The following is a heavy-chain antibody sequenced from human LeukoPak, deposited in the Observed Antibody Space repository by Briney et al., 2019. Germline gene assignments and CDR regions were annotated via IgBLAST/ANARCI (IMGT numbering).Heavy chain of an antibody. V-gene: IGHV3-30*04. Sequence: GGSLRLSCAASGFTFSSYAMHWVRKAPGKGLEWVAVISYDGSNKYYEDSVKGRFTISRDNSKNTLYLPMNNLRAEDTAVYYCARDRIALVRGPFDYWGQGTLVTVSS. D-gene: IGHD3-10*01. CDR2: ISYDGSNK. CDR1: GFTFSSYA. J-gene: IGHJ4*02. CDR3: ARDRIALVRGPFDY.